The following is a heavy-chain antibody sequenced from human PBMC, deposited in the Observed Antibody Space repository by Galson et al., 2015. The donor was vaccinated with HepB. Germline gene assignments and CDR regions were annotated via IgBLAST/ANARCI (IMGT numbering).Heavy chain of an antibody. CDR2: ISGSGTGT. D-gene: IGHD1-26*01. CDR1: GFTFRKHT. Sequence: SLRLSCAASGFTFRKHTMNWVRQAPGKGLEWVSAISGSGTGTSSADSVKGRFTVSRDNSKNTPFLHLSSLRADDTAVYYCAKDLGGAYCADYWGQGTLVTVSS. V-gene: IGHV3-23*01. CDR3: AKDLGGAYCADY. J-gene: IGHJ4*02.